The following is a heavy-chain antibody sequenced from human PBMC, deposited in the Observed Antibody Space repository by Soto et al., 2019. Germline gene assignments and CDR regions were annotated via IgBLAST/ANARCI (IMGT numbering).Heavy chain of an antibody. CDR1: GFNCYNCA. J-gene: IGHJ5*02. CDR3: VKDLRPNRGWFGP. V-gene: IGHV3-23*01. D-gene: IGHD3-3*01. Sequence: GGSLRLACAASGFNCYNCAMTWVRQAPGKGLEWVSGISGDGTRTYYGDSVKGRFTISRDNSKNTVFLQMNSLRAEDTALYYCVKDLRPNRGWFGPWGQGTRVTVSS. CDR2: ISGDGTRT.